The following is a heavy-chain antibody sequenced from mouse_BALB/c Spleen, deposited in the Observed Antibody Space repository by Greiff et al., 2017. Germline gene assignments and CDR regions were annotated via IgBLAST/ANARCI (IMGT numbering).Heavy chain of an antibody. D-gene: IGHD1-1*01. CDR3: ARQGNYYGSSYAY. V-gene: IGHV5-12-1*01. CDR1: GFAFSSYD. Sequence: EVQLQQSGGGLVKPGGSLKLSCAASGFAFSSYDMSWVRQTPEKRLEWVAYISSGGGSTYYQDTVKGRFTISRDNAKNTLYLQMSSLKSEDTAMYYCARQGNYYGSSYAYWGQGTLVTVSA. CDR2: ISSGGGST. J-gene: IGHJ3*01.